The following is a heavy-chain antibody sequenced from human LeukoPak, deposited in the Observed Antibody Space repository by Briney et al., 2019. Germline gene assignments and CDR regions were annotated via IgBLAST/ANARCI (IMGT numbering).Heavy chain of an antibody. Sequence: ASVKVSCKAFEYTFTNYYMHWVRQAPGQGPEWMGLINPSGGSTSYSQNFQGRVAMTRDTSTSTVYMDLSSLRSEDTAVYYCARGPFADYGDYGHSFDYWGQGTLVTVAS. J-gene: IGHJ4*02. CDR2: INPSGGST. D-gene: IGHD4-17*01. CDR3: ARGPFADYGDYGHSFDY. V-gene: IGHV1-46*01. CDR1: EYTFTNYY.